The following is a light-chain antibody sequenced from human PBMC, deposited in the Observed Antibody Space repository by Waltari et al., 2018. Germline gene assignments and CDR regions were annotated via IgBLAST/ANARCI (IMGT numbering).Light chain of an antibody. CDR1: QSISSW. CDR2: KAS. V-gene: IGKV1-5*03. Sequence: DIQMTQSPYTLSASVGDRVNITCRASQSISSWLAWYQQKSGKAPKLLIYKASSLESGVPSRFSGSGSGTEFTLTISSLQPDDFATYYCQQYNSYPWTFGQGTKVEIK. J-gene: IGKJ1*01. CDR3: QQYNSYPWT.